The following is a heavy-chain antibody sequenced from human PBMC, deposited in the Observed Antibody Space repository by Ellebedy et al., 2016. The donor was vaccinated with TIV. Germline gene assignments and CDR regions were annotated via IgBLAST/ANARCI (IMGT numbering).Heavy chain of an antibody. CDR1: EVSLRNYD. CDR3: AKAGGY. V-gene: IGHV3-30*02. CDR2: IWYDGSNE. D-gene: IGHD3-10*01. Sequence: GGSLRLSXAASEVSLRNYDMVWVRQAPDKGLEWVALIWYDGSNEDYADSVKGRFTTSRDNAKNSLYLQMNSLRAEDTALYYCAKAGGYWGQGTLVTVSS. J-gene: IGHJ4*02.